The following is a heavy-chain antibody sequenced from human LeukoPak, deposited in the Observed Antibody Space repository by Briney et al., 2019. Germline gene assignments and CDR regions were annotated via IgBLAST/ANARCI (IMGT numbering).Heavy chain of an antibody. J-gene: IGHJ4*02. CDR1: GFTFSSYS. CDR3: ARRTGSLYYFDY. CDR2: ISSSSSYI. D-gene: IGHD3/OR15-3a*01. V-gene: IGHV3-21*01. Sequence: GGSLRLSCAASGFTFSSYSVNWVRQAPGKGLEWVSSISSSSSYIYYADSVKGRFTISRDNAKNSLYLQMNSLRAEDTAVYYCARRTGSLYYFDYWGQGTLVTVSS.